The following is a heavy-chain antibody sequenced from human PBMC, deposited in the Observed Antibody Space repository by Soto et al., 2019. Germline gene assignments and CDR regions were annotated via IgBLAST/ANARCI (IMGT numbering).Heavy chain of an antibody. CDR3: AKDPTIQLWAPPDY. J-gene: IGHJ4*02. D-gene: IGHD5-18*01. CDR1: GFTFSSYG. V-gene: IGHV3-30*18. Sequence: GGSLRLSCAASGFTFSSYGIHWVRQAPGKGLEWVAVISYDGSNKYYADSVKGRFTISRDNSKNTLYLQMNSLRAEDTAVYYCAKDPTIQLWAPPDYWGQGTLVTVSS. CDR2: ISYDGSNK.